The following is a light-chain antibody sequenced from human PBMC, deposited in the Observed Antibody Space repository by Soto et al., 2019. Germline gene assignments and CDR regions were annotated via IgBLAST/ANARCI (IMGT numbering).Light chain of an antibody. V-gene: IGLV6-57*03. Sequence: FMLTQPHSVSESPGKTVTISCTRSSGSIASNFVQWYQQRPGSAPTTVIYEDNERPSGVPDRFSGSIDISSNSASLTISGLKTEDEADYYCQSYDSSTWVFGGGTKLTVL. CDR2: EDN. CDR3: QSYDSSTWV. CDR1: SGSIASNF. J-gene: IGLJ3*02.